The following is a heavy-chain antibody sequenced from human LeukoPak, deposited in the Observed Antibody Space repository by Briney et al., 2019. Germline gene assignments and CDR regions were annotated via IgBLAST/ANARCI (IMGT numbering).Heavy chain of an antibody. V-gene: IGHV1-2*06. J-gene: IGHJ4*02. Sequence: ASVKVSCKASGYTFTGYYMHWVRQAPGQGLEWIGRINPNSGGTNYAQKFQGRVTMTRDTSISTAYMELSRLRSDDTAVYYCARGRGDIVVVPAAVLIDYWGQGTLVTVSS. D-gene: IGHD2-2*01. CDR2: INPNSGGT. CDR3: ARGRGDIVVVPAAVLIDY. CDR1: GYTFTGYY.